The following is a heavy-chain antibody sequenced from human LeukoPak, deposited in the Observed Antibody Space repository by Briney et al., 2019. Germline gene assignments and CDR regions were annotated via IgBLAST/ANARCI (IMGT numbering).Heavy chain of an antibody. CDR3: AKLGNSAVDY. CDR1: GVTFRNYA. CDR2: IDSSGGFA. V-gene: IGHV3-23*01. D-gene: IGHD4-23*01. J-gene: IGHJ4*02. Sequence: PGGSLRLSCVVSGVTFRNYAMTWVRQAPGKGLEWVSSIDSSGGFAYYADSVKDRFTISRDNSKNTLYLQVNSLRAEDTAVYYCAKLGNSAVDYWGQGTLVTVSS.